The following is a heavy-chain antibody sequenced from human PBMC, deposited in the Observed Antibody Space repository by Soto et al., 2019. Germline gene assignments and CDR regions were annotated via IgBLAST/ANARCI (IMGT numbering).Heavy chain of an antibody. CDR2: ISYDGSNK. V-gene: IGHV3-30-3*01. CDR3: ARDTAAGTLDY. Sequence: GGSLRLSWAACGFTFSSYAMHWVRQAPGKGLEWVAVISYDGSNKYYADSVKGRFTISRDNSKNTLYLQMNSLRAEDTAVYYCARDTAAGTLDYWGQGTLVTVSS. CDR1: GFTFSSYA. D-gene: IGHD6-13*01. J-gene: IGHJ4*02.